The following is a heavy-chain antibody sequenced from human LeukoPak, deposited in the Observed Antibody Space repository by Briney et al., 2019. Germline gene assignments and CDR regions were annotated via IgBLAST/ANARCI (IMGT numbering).Heavy chain of an antibody. Sequence: GGSLRLSCAVSGFTVSRNYMTWVRQAPGKGLEWVSVLYNAGLTYYADSVKGRFTISRDNSKNTLYLQMNSLRAEDTAVYYCTRDYSGSGSYSALDIWGQGTMVTVSS. V-gene: IGHV3-53*01. CDR1: GFTVSRNY. J-gene: IGHJ3*02. CDR3: TRDYSGSGSYSALDI. D-gene: IGHD3-10*01. CDR2: LYNAGLT.